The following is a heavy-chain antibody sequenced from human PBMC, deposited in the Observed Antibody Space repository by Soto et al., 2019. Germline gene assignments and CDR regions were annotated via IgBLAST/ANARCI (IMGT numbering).Heavy chain of an antibody. V-gene: IGHV3-74*01. D-gene: IGHD2-2*01. J-gene: IGHJ4*02. CDR1: GFTFSNSW. CDR2: INAEGTST. CDR3: VKVLARGVGVPRFYFDS. Sequence: DVQLVESGGGLVQPGGSLRPSCAASGFTFSNSWMHWVRQVSGKGLEWVSRINAEGTSTSYADSVKGRFTISRDNAKNTLYLHINSLRAEDTAVYYCVKVLARGVGVPRFYFDSWGQGALVTVSS.